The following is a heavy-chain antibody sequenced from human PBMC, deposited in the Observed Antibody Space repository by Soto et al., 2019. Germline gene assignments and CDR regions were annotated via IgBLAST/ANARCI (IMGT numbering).Heavy chain of an antibody. CDR3: AGSYGSGYRAFDY. CDR1: GDTFNFYS. D-gene: IGHD3-10*01. J-gene: IGHJ4*02. CDR2: VNPIVSMS. V-gene: IGHV1-69*02. Sequence: QVQLVQSGAEVKRPGSSVKVSCKASGDTFNFYSINWVRQAPGLGLEWMGRVNPIVSMSNYAKKFQGRVTITADQSTNTAYMELSSLRSEDTAIYYCAGSYGSGYRAFDYWGQGALVTVSS.